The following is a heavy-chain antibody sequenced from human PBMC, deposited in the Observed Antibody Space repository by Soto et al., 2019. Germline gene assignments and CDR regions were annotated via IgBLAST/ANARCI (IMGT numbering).Heavy chain of an antibody. D-gene: IGHD3-22*01. CDR1: GFSLSTSGMC. V-gene: IGHV2-70*11. CDR3: ARFSYYYDSSGPQKAFDI. J-gene: IGHJ3*02. CDR2: IDWDDDK. Sequence: SGPTLVNPTQTLTLTCTFSGFSLSTSGMCVSWIRQPPGKALEWLARIDWDDDKYYSTSLKTRLTISKDTSKNQVVLTMTNMDPVDTATYYCARFSYYYDSSGPQKAFDIWGQGTMVTV.